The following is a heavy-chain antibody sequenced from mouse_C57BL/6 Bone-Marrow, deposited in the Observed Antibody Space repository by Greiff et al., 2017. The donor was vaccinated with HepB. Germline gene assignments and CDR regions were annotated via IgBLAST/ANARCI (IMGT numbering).Heavy chain of an antibody. D-gene: IGHD1-3*01. CDR2: IDPENGDT. V-gene: IGHV14-4*01. J-gene: IGHJ2*01. CDR3: TTLFFSSPYYFGY. Sequence: VQLQQSGAELVRPGASVKLSCTASGFNIKDDYMHWVKQRPEQGLEWIGWIDPENGDTEYASKFQGKATITADTSSNTAYLQLSSLTSEGTAVYYCTTLFFSSPYYFGYWGQGTTLTVSS. CDR1: GFNIKDDY.